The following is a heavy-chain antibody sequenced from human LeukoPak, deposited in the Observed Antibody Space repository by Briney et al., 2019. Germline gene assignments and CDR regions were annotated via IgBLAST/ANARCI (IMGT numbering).Heavy chain of an antibody. CDR2: IRSKAYGGTT. Sequence: GGSPRLSCTASGFTFGDYAMSWFRQAPGKGLEWVGFIRSKAYGGTTEYAASVKGRFTTSRDDSKSIAYLQMNSLKTEDTAVYYCTRGDEAAAGPTYYYYMDVWGKGTTVTVSS. J-gene: IGHJ6*03. D-gene: IGHD6-25*01. V-gene: IGHV3-49*03. CDR1: GFTFGDYA. CDR3: TRGDEAAAGPTYYYYMDV.